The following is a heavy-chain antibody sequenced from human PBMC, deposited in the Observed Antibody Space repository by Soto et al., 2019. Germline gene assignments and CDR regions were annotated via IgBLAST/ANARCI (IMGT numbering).Heavy chain of an antibody. CDR3: ARCHSDSSGPGYSDS. D-gene: IGHD3-22*01. Sequence: QVRLVQSEAEVKKAGSSVKVSCKASGGTFISDAVTWVRQAPGQGLEWMGGVIPMFPKANYAQKFEGRATITAYKSTSTVYMELHSLKSEDTALYYCARCHSDSSGPGYSDSWGQGPLVTVTS. V-gene: IGHV1-69*06. J-gene: IGHJ4*02. CDR2: VIPMFPKA. CDR1: GGTFISDA.